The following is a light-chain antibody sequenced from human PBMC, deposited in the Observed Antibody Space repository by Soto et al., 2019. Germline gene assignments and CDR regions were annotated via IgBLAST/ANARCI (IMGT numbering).Light chain of an antibody. V-gene: IGKV3-15*01. Sequence: EIVMTQSPATLSVSPGERATLSCRASQSVSSNLAWYHQKPGQAPRLLIYGASTRATGIPARFSGSGSGTELTLTISSLQSEDFAVYYCQQYNNWPPWTFGQGTKVDIK. CDR2: GAS. J-gene: IGKJ1*01. CDR1: QSVSSN. CDR3: QQYNNWPPWT.